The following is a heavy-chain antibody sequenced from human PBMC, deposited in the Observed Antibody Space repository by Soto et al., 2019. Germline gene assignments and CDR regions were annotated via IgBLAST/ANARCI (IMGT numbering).Heavy chain of an antibody. CDR1: GGSISSYY. Sequence: PSKPLSLTCTVYGGSISSYYWSWIRQPPGKGLEWIGYIYYSGSTNYNPSLKSRVTISVDTSKNQFSLKLSSVTAADTAVYYWARFYYEQGAFDICGQGTMVTVS. D-gene: IGHD3-22*01. CDR3: ARFYYEQGAFDI. J-gene: IGHJ3*02. V-gene: IGHV4-59*01. CDR2: IYYSGST.